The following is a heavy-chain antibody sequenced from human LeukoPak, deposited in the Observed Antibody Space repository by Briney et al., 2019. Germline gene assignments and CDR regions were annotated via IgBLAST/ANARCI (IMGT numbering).Heavy chain of an antibody. V-gene: IGHV4-61*02. CDR2: IYTSGST. J-gene: IGHJ4*02. CDR1: GGSISSGSYY. CDR3: AREGGDGYNPASNFDY. D-gene: IGHD5-24*01. Sequence: SQTLSLTCTVSGGSISSGSYYWSWIRQPAGKGLEWIGRIYTSGSTNYNPSLKSRVTISVDTSKNQFSLKLSSVTAADTAVYYCAREGGDGYNPASNFDYWGQGTLDTVSS.